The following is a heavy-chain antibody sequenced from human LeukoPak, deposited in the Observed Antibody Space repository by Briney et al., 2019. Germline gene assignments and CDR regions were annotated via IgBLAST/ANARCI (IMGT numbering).Heavy chain of an antibody. V-gene: IGHV3-53*01. CDR1: GFTFSSYS. J-gene: IGHJ6*03. CDR2: IYSGGST. Sequence: GGSLRLSCAASGFTFSSYSMNWVRQAPGRGLEWVSVIYSGGSTYYADSVKGRFIISRDNLKNTVFLQVNSLRVEDTAVYYCARDNGAGYYYYLDVWGKGTTVTVSS. CDR3: ARDNGAGYYYYLDV. D-gene: IGHD6-19*01.